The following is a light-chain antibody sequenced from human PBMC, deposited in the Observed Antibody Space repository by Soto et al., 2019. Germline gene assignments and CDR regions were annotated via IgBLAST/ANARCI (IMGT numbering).Light chain of an antibody. CDR2: GNS. CDR3: QSYDNMMSXYNYV. V-gene: IGLV1-40*01. J-gene: IGLJ1*01. Sequence: SALTQPPSVSGAPGQRVTISCTGSNSNIGSGYDVHWYQQRPGGAPKLLIFGNSNRPSGVPDRFSGSKSDTSASLAITGLQAEDEADYYCQSYDNMMSXYNYVFGTGTKVTVL. CDR1: NSNIGSGYD.